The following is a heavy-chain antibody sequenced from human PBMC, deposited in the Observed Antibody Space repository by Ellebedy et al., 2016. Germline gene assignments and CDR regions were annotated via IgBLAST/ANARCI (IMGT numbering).Heavy chain of an antibody. V-gene: IGHV3-30*18. CDR1: GFTFSSYG. D-gene: IGHD3-10*01. J-gene: IGHJ4*02. CDR3: AKGAVLLWFGELGDAGVY. CDR2: ISYDGSNK. Sequence: GESLKISXAASGFTFSSYGMHWVRQAPGKGLEWVAVISYDGSNKYYADSVKGRFTISRDNSKNTLYLQMNSLRAEDTAVYYCAKGAVLLWFGELGDAGVYWGQGTLVTVSS.